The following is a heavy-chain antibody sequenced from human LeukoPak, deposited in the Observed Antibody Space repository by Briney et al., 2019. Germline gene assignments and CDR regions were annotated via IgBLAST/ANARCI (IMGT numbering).Heavy chain of an antibody. D-gene: IGHD3-9*01. J-gene: IGHJ4*02. V-gene: IGHV4-61*01. CDR2: IYYSGST. Sequence: NPSETLSLTCTVSGGSVSSGSYYWSWIRQPPGKGLEWIGYIYYSGSTNYNPSLKSRVTISVDTSKNQFSLKLSSVTAADTAVYYCARRDVAIFDYWGQGTLVTVSS. CDR1: GGSVSSGSYY. CDR3: ARRDVAIFDY.